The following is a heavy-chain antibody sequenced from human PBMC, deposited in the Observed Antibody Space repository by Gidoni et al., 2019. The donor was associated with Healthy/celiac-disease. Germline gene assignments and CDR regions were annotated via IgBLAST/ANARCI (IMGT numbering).Heavy chain of an antibody. CDR3: ARDLRGPAGAFDI. CDR2: IKQDGSEK. D-gene: IGHD6-13*01. J-gene: IGHJ3*02. Sequence: EVQLVESGGGLVQPGGSLRLSCAASGFTFSSYWMSWVRQAPGKGLEWVANIKQDGSEKYYVDSVKGRFTISRDNAKNSLYLQMNSLRAEDTAVYYCARDLRGPAGAFDIWGQGTMVTVSS. CDR1: GFTFSSYW. V-gene: IGHV3-7*03.